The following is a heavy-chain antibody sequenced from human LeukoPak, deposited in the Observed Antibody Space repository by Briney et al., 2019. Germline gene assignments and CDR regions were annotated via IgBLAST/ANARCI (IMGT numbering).Heavy chain of an antibody. V-gene: IGHV4-59*01. Sequence: SETLSLTCTVSGGSISSYYWSWIRQPPGKGLEWIGYIYYSGSTTYNPSLKSRVTISVDTSKNQFSLKLSSVTAADTAVYYCAAYRFPGIAARQTWFDPWGQGTLVTVSS. J-gene: IGHJ5*02. CDR3: AAYRFPGIAARQTWFDP. CDR1: GGSISSYY. CDR2: IYYSGST. D-gene: IGHD6-6*01.